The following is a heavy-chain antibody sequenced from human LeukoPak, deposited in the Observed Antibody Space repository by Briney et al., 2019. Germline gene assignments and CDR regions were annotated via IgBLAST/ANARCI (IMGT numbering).Heavy chain of an antibody. D-gene: IGHD2/OR15-2a*01. CDR2: INPSGGST. J-gene: IGHJ1*01. CDR1: GGTFSSYA. CDR3: ARDRGLRSVDEYFQH. Sequence: ASVKVSCKASGGTFSSYAISWVRQAPGQGLEWMGIINPSGGSTSYAQKFQGRVTMTRDTSTSTVYMELSSLRSEDTAVYYCARDRGLRSVDEYFQHWGQGTLVTVSS. V-gene: IGHV1-46*03.